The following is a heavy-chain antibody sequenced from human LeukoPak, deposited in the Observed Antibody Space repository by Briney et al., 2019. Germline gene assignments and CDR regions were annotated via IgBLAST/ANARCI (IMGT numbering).Heavy chain of an antibody. V-gene: IGHV1-2*02. D-gene: IGHD2-2*01. J-gene: IGHJ4*03. CDR3: ARVGSRFCTSTSCFDF. CDR2: INPNSGAT. CDR1: RYAFTNYY. Sequence: ASVKVSCNTSRYAFTNYYIHWVRQAPGQGLEWMGWINPNSGATKYAQKFEGRITMTRDTSITTVYMELSSLRSDDTAVVYCARVGSRFCTSTSCFDFWGQGTLVTVSS.